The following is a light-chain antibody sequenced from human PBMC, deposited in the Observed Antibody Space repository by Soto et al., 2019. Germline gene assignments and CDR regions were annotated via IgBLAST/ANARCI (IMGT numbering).Light chain of an antibody. J-gene: IGLJ1*01. Sequence: QSVLTQPPSASGTPGQRVTISCSGSSSNIGSNTVNWYQQLPGTAPKLLIYSNNQWPSGVPDRFSGSKSGTSASLAISGLQSEDEADYYCAAWDDSLNASYVFGTGTKVTVL. CDR1: SSNIGSNT. CDR2: SNN. CDR3: AAWDDSLNASYV. V-gene: IGLV1-44*01.